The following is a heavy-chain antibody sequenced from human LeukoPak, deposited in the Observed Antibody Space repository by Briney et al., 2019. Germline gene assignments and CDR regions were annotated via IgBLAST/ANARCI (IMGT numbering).Heavy chain of an antibody. CDR3: AKSNGYGLVDI. CDR1: GYSISSDYY. J-gene: IGHJ3*02. D-gene: IGHD3-10*01. Sequence: PSETLSLTCTVSGYSISSDYYWGWIRPPPGKGLEWIGYIYYSGSTNYNPSLKSRVTISVDTSKNQFSLKLNSVTAADTAVYYCAKSNGYGLVDIWGQGTMVTVSS. V-gene: IGHV4-59*08. CDR2: IYYSGST.